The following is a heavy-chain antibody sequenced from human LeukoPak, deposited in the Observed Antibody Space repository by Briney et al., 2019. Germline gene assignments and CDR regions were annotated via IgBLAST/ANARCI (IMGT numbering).Heavy chain of an antibody. J-gene: IGHJ4*02. Sequence: ASVKVSCKASGYTFTSYGISWVRQAPGQGLEWMGWISAYNGNTNYAQKLQGRVTMTTDTSTSTAYMELRSLRSDDTAVYYCARPNDYYDSSGYWSPFDYGGQGTLVTVSS. V-gene: IGHV1-18*01. CDR1: GYTFTSYG. D-gene: IGHD3-22*01. CDR2: ISAYNGNT. CDR3: ARPNDYYDSSGYWSPFDY.